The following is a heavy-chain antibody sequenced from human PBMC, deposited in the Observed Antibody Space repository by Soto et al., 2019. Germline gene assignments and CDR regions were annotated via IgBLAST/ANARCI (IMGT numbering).Heavy chain of an antibody. D-gene: IGHD5-12*01. CDR3: AREGNLGRWLQPLDY. J-gene: IGHJ4*02. V-gene: IGHV4-59*01. Sequence: TSETLSLTCTVSGDSISSYSWSWIRQPPGKGLEWIGNIHYNGNTKYNPSLKSRVTMSVDTSKNQFSLKLISVTAADTAVYYCAREGNLGRWLQPLDYWGQGTLVTVSS. CDR2: IHYNGNT. CDR1: GDSISSYS.